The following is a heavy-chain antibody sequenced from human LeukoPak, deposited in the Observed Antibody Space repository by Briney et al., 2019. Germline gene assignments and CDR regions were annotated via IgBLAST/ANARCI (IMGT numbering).Heavy chain of an antibody. D-gene: IGHD1-26*01. J-gene: IGHJ4*02. CDR2: IYYSGST. CDR1: GGSISSGDYY. V-gene: IGHV4-30-4*08. CDR3: ARWSIVGAYDLFDY. Sequence: PSKTLSLTCTVSGGSISSGDYYWSWIRQPPGKGLEWIGYIYYSGSTYYNPSLKSRVTISVDTSKNQFSLKLSSVTAADTAVYYCARWSIVGAYDLFDYWGQGTLVTVSS.